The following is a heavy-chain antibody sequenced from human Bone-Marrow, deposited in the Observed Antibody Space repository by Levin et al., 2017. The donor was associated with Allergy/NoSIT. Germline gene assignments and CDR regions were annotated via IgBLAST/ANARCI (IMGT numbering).Heavy chain of an antibody. CDR1: GDSVTSESFY. J-gene: IGHJ4*02. D-gene: IGHD3-16*02. CDR2: VFYSGST. Sequence: SETLSLTCTVSGDSVTSESFYWSWIRQTPGKGLEWIGYVFYSGSTYYNPSLKSRLVVSLDTFKNQFSLKLRSVTAADTHMYYCARSQGIVTSRGSIVKPEITFDLWGQGTLVTVSS. V-gene: IGHV4-61*01. CDR3: ARSQGIVTSRGSIVKPEITFDL.